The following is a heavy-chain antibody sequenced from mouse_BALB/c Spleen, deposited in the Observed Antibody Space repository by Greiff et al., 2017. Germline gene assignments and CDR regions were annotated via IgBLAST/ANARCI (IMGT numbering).Heavy chain of an antibody. Sequence: EVKLEESGAELVRSGASVKLSCTASGFNIKDYYMHWVKQRPEQGLEWIGWIDPENGDTEYAPKFQGKATMTADTSSNTAYLQLSSLTSEDTAVYYCNAIYYDRRDYWGQGTTLTVSS. J-gene: IGHJ2*01. V-gene: IGHV14-4*02. CDR2: IDPENGDT. CDR1: GFNIKDYY. CDR3: NAIYYDRRDY. D-gene: IGHD2-4*01.